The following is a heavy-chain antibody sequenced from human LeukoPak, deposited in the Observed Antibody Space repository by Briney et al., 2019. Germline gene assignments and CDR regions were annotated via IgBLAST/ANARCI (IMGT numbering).Heavy chain of an antibody. V-gene: IGHV1-18*01. CDR2: VSVYNGNI. CDR3: ARVRRYYGPGPNAFDI. CDR1: GYTFSNYG. D-gene: IGHD3-10*01. Sequence: ASVKVTCKASGYTFSNYGISWVRQAPGQGLEWLGWVSVYNGNINYAQKTQGRITMTTDTTTSTAYMELRSLRSDDAAVYYCARVRRYYGPGPNAFDIWGQGTMVTVSS. J-gene: IGHJ3*02.